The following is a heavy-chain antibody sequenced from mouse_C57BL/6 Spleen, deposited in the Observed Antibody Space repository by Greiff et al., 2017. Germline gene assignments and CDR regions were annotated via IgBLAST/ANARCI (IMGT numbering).Heavy chain of an antibody. J-gene: IGHJ2*01. V-gene: IGHV1-42*01. Sequence: EVQLQQSGPELVKPGASVKISCKASGYSFTGYYMNWVKQSPEKSLEWIGEINPSTGGTTYNQKFKGKATLTVDKSSSTAYMALMSLTSEDSAVYYCSRYYDYDRYYFDYWGQGTTLTVSS. CDR2: INPSTGGT. CDR1: GYSFTGYY. CDR3: SRYYDYDRYYFDY. D-gene: IGHD2-4*01.